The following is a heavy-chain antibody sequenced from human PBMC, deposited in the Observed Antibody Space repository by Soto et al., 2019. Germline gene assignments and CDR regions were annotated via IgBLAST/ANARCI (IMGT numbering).Heavy chain of an antibody. J-gene: IGHJ4*02. Sequence: GGSLRLSCAASGFTFSSYAMHWVRQAPGKGLEWVAVISYDGSNKYYADSVKGRFTISRDNSKNTLYLQMNSLRAEDTAVYYCARDSYYYDSSGYYLPRQFDYWGQGTLVTVSS. CDR1: GFTFSSYA. D-gene: IGHD3-22*01. V-gene: IGHV3-30-3*01. CDR3: ARDSYYYDSSGYYLPRQFDY. CDR2: ISYDGSNK.